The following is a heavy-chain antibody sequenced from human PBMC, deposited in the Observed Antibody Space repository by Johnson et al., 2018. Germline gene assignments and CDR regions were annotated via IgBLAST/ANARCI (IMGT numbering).Heavy chain of an antibody. J-gene: IGHJ6*03. CDR3: ARAQRRYSYGQYYYYMDV. CDR1: GFTFSSYW. CDR2: INSDGSST. Sequence: VQLVESGGGLVQPGGSRRLSCAASGFTFSSYWMHWVRQAPGTGLVWASLINSDGSSTSYAAPWKGRVPISRDTAKNTLSLQMNSLRAEDTAVYYCARAQRRYSYGQYYYYMDVWGKGTTVTVSS. V-gene: IGHV3-74*02. D-gene: IGHD5-18*01.